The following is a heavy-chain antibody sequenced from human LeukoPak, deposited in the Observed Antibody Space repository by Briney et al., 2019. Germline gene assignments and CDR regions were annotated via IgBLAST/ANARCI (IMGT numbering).Heavy chain of an antibody. D-gene: IGHD3-10*01. J-gene: IGHJ6*02. CDR2: ISYDGSNK. CDR1: GFIFNNHG. Sequence: GGSLRLSCAASGFIFNNHGMHWVRQAPGKGLEWVAVISYDGSNKYYADSVKGRFTISRDNSKNMLYLQMNSLRDEDTAVYYCARVGPLWFGELFTPLPYYYYYGMDVWGQGTTVTVSS. V-gene: IGHV3-30*03. CDR3: ARVGPLWFGELFTPLPYYYYYGMDV.